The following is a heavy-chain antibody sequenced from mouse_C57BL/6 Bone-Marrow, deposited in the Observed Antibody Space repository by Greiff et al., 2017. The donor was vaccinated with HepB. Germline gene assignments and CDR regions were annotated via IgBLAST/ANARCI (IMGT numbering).Heavy chain of an antibody. V-gene: IGHV5-9*01. J-gene: IGHJ4*01. CDR3: ARHGTRDYAMDY. CDR1: GFTFSSYT. Sequence: DVMLVESGGGLVKPGGSLKLSCAASGFTFSSYTMSWVRQTPEKRLEWVATISGGGGNTYYPDSVKGRFTISRDNAKNTLYLQMSSLRSEDTALYYCARHGTRDYAMDYWGQGTSVTVSS. D-gene: IGHD4-1*01. CDR2: ISGGGGNT.